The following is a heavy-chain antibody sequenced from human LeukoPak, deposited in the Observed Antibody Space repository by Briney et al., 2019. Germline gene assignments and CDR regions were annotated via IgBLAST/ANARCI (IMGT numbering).Heavy chain of an antibody. CDR1: GGSISSYY. CDR2: IYYSGST. CDR3: ARDGYSGNAYYYYYYGMDV. J-gene: IGHJ6*02. V-gene: IGHV4-59*01. D-gene: IGHD1-26*01. Sequence: SETLSLTCTVSGGSISSYYWSWIRQSPGKGLEWIGYIYYSGSTNYNPSLKSRVTISVDTSKNQFSLKLSSVTAADTAVYYCARDGYSGNAYYYYYYGMDVWGQGTTVTVSS.